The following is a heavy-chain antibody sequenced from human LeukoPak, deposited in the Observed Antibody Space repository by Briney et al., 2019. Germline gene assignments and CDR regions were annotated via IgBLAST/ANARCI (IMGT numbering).Heavy chain of an antibody. D-gene: IGHD2-2*01. Sequence: ASVTVSRKASGYTFTSYDINWVRQPTAQGLEWMGWMNPNSGNTGYAQKFQGRVTMTRNTSISSAYMELSSLRSEDTAVYYCATRYCSSTSCFDDAFDIWGQGTMVTVSS. V-gene: IGHV1-8*01. J-gene: IGHJ3*02. CDR1: GYTFTSYD. CDR3: ATRYCSSTSCFDDAFDI. CDR2: MNPNSGNT.